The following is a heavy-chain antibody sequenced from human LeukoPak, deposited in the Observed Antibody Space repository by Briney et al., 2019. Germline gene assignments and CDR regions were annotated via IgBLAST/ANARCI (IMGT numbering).Heavy chain of an antibody. Sequence: GGSLRLSCAASGFTFSSYDMHWVRQATGKGLEWVSAIGTAGDPYYPGSVKGRFTISRENAKNSLYLQMNSLRAGDTAVYYCAKARDYYDFWSGYRPRYYYYGMDVWGQGTTVTVSS. J-gene: IGHJ6*02. CDR2: IGTAGDP. V-gene: IGHV3-13*05. D-gene: IGHD3-3*01. CDR1: GFTFSSYD. CDR3: AKARDYYDFWSGYRPRYYYYGMDV.